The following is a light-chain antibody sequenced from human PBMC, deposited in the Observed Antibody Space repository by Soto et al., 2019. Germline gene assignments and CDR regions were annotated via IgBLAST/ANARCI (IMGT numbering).Light chain of an antibody. J-gene: IGKJ3*01. CDR3: QPIYKVPFT. V-gene: IGKV1-39*01. CDR1: QTISNY. Sequence: DIQMTQSPASLAASLGDRITISCRASQTISNYLNWYHQKPGEAPNILIYGSSTLQSGVPSTFIGSGSGTEFTLSINSLQLEYFGTYYCQPIYKVPFTFGHGTKVDVK. CDR2: GSS.